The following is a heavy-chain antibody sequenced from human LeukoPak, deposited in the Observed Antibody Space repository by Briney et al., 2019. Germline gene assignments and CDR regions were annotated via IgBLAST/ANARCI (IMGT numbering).Heavy chain of an antibody. V-gene: IGHV4-34*01. CDR3: ARNVLNYYGSGSYYHPPSAQAEV. D-gene: IGHD3-10*01. CDR1: GGSFSGYY. Sequence: PSETLSLTCAVYGGSFSGYYWSWIRQPPGKGLEWIGYIHYSGSTYYNPSLKSRVTISVDTSKNQFSLKLSSVTAADTAVYYCARNVLNYYGSGSYYHPPSAQAEVWGQETLVTVSS. J-gene: IGHJ4*02. CDR2: IHYSGST.